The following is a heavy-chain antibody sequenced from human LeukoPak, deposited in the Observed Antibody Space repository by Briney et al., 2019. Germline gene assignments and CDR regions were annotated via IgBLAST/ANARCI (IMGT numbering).Heavy chain of an antibody. CDR1: GYTFTGYY. V-gene: IGHV1-2*02. J-gene: IGHJ5*02. Sequence: ASVKVSCKASGYTFTGYYMHWVRQAPGQGLEWMGWINPNSGGTNYAQKFQGRVTMTRDTSISTAYMELSRLRSDDTAVYYCARDQDILTGYLREWLDPWGQGTLVTVSS. D-gene: IGHD3-9*01. CDR3: ARDQDILTGYLREWLDP. CDR2: INPNSGGT.